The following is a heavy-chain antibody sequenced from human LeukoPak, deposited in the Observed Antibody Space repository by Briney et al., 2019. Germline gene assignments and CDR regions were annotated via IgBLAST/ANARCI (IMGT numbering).Heavy chain of an antibody. D-gene: IGHD1-14*01. CDR2: IYYSGST. Sequence: SQTLSLTCTVSGGSISSGDYYWSWIRQPPGKGLERIGYIYYSGSTYYNPSLKSRVTISVDTSKNQFSLKLSSVTAADTAVYYCARGGPDQDAFDIWGQGTMVTVSS. CDR1: GGSISSGDYY. V-gene: IGHV4-30-4*08. CDR3: ARGGPDQDAFDI. J-gene: IGHJ3*02.